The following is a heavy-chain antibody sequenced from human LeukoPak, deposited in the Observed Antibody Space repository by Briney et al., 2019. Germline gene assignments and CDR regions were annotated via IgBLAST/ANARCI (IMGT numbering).Heavy chain of an antibody. V-gene: IGHV1-2*02. J-gene: IGHJ3*02. D-gene: IGHD1-26*01. CDR1: GYTFTGCH. CDR2: IKPNTGGT. CDR3: ARDMGSGSPNDAFDI. Sequence: ASVKVSCKASGYTFTGCHMHWVRQAPGQGLEWMGWIKPNTGGTNYAQNFQGRVTMTRDTSISTVYMELSRLRYDDTAVYYCARDMGSGSPNDAFDIWGQGTMVTVSS.